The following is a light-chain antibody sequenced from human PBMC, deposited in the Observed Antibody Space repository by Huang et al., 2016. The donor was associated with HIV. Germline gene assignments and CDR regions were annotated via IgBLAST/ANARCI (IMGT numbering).Light chain of an antibody. J-gene: IGKJ2*01. CDR1: QSVSSYY. V-gene: IGKV3-20*01. CDR3: QQYGSSPMYT. CDR2: GAS. Sequence: EIVLTQSPGTLSLSPGERATLSCRASQSVSSYYLAWYQQKPGQAPRLLIYGASKRATGIPDRFSGSGSGTDFTLTISRLEPEDFAVYYCQQYGSSPMYTFGQGTRLEIK.